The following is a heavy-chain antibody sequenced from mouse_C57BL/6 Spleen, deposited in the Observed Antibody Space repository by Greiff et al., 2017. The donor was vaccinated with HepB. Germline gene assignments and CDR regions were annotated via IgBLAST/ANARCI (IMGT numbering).Heavy chain of an antibody. J-gene: IGHJ4*01. V-gene: IGHV1-55*01. CDR2: IYPGSGST. CDR3: ARMGYDYDGYAMDY. D-gene: IGHD2-4*01. Sequence: VQLQQSGAELVKPGASVKMSCKASGYTFTSYWITWVKQRPGQGLEWIGDIYPGSGSTNYNEKFKSKATLTVDTSSSTAYMQLSSLTSEDSAVYYCARMGYDYDGYAMDYWGQGTSVTVSS. CDR1: GYTFTSYW.